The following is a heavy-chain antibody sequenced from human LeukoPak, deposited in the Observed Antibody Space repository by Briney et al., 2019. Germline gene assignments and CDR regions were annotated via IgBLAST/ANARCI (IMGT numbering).Heavy chain of an antibody. CDR3: ARGADSGYSSDN. CDR2: INSDGRSI. Sequence: GGSLRLSCAASGFTFSTYWMTWVRQAPGKGLVWVSRINSDGRSINYADSVKGRFTISRDNAKNTLYLQMNSLRAEDTAVYYCARGADSGYSSDNWGQGTLVSVSS. D-gene: IGHD3-9*01. CDR1: GFTFSTYW. V-gene: IGHV3-74*01. J-gene: IGHJ4*02.